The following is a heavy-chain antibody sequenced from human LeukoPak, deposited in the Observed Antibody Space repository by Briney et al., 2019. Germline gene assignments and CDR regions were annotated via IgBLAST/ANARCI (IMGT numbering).Heavy chain of an antibody. Sequence: GGSLRLSCAASGFTFSSYAMSWVRQAPGKGLEWVSAISGSGGSTYYADSVKGRFTLSRDNSKNTLYLQMNSLRAEDPAVYYCAKGAPMYRSSWYVGYWGQGTLVTVSS. CDR2: ISGSGGST. CDR3: AKGAPMYRSSWYVGY. D-gene: IGHD6-13*01. V-gene: IGHV3-23*01. J-gene: IGHJ4*02. CDR1: GFTFSSYA.